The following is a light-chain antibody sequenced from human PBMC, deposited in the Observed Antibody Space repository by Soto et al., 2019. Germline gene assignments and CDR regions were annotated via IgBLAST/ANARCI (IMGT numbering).Light chain of an antibody. CDR1: SNDVGGYNY. Sequence: QSALTQPASVSGSPGQSITISCTGTSNDVGGYNYVSWYQQHPGKVPKLMIYEVSNRPSGVSDRFSGSRSGNTASLTISGLQAEDESDYSCISYTSSSTWVFGGGTKLTVL. CDR3: ISYTSSSTWV. V-gene: IGLV2-14*01. J-gene: IGLJ3*02. CDR2: EVS.